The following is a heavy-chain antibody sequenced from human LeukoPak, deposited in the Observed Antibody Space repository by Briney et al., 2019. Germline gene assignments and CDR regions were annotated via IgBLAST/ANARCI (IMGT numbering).Heavy chain of an antibody. CDR2: INPNSGGT. CDR1: GYTFTSYG. Sequence: ASVKVSCKASGYTFTSYGISWVRQAPGQGLEWMGWINPNSGGTNYAQKFQGRVTMTRDTSISTAYMELSRLRSDDTAVYYCARARAAPDYWGQGTLVTVSS. CDR3: ARARAAPDY. V-gene: IGHV1-2*02. D-gene: IGHD6-13*01. J-gene: IGHJ4*02.